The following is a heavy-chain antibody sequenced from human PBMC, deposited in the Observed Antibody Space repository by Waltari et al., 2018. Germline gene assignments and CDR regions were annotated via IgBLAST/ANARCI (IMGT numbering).Heavy chain of an antibody. CDR2: SFPPGGIR. Sequence: QVQLAQSGTEVTQPGASVKVSCKASGFTLANFAITWVRQAPGQGLGWMGVSFPPGGIRDYAEKFQGRVTMTADTATNIAYLEVTSLRSEDTAVYYCARVSGGWAYFDYWGQGVLVTVSS. D-gene: IGHD6-19*01. J-gene: IGHJ4*02. CDR1: GFTLANFA. V-gene: IGHV1-69*10. CDR3: ARVSGGWAYFDY.